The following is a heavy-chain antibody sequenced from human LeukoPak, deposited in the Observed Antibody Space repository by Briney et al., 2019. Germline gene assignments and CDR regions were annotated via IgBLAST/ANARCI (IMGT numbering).Heavy chain of an antibody. V-gene: IGHV1-2*02. J-gene: IGHJ1*01. CDR3: ARDGPQPPLVKDYDFWSGYYTGNFQH. CDR1: GYTFTGYY. Sequence: ASVKVSCKASGYTFTGYYMHWVRQAPGQGLEWMGWINPNSGGTNYAQKFQGRVTMTRDTSISTAYMELSRLRSDDTAVYYCARDGPQPPLVKDYDFWSGYYTGNFQHWGQGTLVTVSS. D-gene: IGHD3-3*01. CDR2: INPNSGGT.